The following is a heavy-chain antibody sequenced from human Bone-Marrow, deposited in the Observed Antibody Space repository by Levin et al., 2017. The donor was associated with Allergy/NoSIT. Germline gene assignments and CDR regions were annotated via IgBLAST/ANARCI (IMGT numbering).Heavy chain of an antibody. Sequence: SCAASGFTFNSYTLHWVRQAPGKGLEWVALVSFDGSSAFYAKSVEGRFAMSRDNSENTAYLQMDSLRTEDSAVYFCARGPLRFPYHHYYYMDVWGGGTTVTVSS. D-gene: IGHD5/OR15-5a*01. CDR1: GFTFNSYT. J-gene: IGHJ6*03. V-gene: IGHV3-30*09. CDR2: VSFDGSSA. CDR3: ARGPLRFPYHHYYYMDV.